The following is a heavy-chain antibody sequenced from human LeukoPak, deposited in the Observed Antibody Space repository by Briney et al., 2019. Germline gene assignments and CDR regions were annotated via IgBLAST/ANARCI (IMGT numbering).Heavy chain of an antibody. Sequence: PGGSLRLSCAASGFTVSSNYMNWVRQAPGKGLEWVLIIYSGGSTYYADSVRGRFTISRDNSKNTLYLQMNSLRAEDTAVYYCARGTGVQQLVYFDYWGQGTLVTVSS. D-gene: IGHD6-13*01. V-gene: IGHV3-53*01. CDR3: ARGTGVQQLVYFDY. CDR2: IYSGGST. J-gene: IGHJ4*02. CDR1: GFTVSSNY.